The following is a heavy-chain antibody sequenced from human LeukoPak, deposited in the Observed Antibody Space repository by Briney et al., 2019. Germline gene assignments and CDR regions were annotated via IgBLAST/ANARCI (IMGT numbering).Heavy chain of an antibody. CDR2: IYPGDSDT. V-gene: IGHV5-51*01. Sequence: PGESLKISCKGSGYSFTSYWIGWVRQMPGKGLEWMGIIYPGDSDTRYSPSFQGQVTISADKSISTTYLQWSSLKASDTAMYYCARHIPLKTDHYGQWNAFDIWGQGTMVTVSS. D-gene: IGHD6-19*01. J-gene: IGHJ3*02. CDR3: ARHIPLKTDHYGQWNAFDI. CDR1: GYSFTSYW.